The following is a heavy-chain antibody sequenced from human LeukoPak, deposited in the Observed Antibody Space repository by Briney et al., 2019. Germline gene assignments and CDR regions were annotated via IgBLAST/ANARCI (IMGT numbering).Heavy chain of an antibody. CDR1: GGSISSYY. J-gene: IGHJ6*02. D-gene: IGHD3-22*01. CDR2: IYYSGST. Sequence: SETLSLTCTVSGGSISSYYWSWIRQPPGKGLEWIGYIYYSGSTNYNPSLKSRVTISVDTSKNQFSLKLSSVTAADTAVYYCARGGYYDSSGYYGMDVWGQGTTVTVSS. CDR3: ARGGYYDSSGYYGMDV. V-gene: IGHV4-59*01.